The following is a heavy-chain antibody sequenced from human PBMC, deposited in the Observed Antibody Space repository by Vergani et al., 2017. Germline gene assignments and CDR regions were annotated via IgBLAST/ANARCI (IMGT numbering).Heavy chain of an antibody. CDR2: IYSGGST. CDR3: AKDPYYYDSSGYYSD. Sequence: EVQLLESGGGLVQPGGSLRLSCAASGFTVSSNYMSWVRQAPGKGLEWVSVIYSGGSTYYADSVKGRFTISRDNSKNTLYLQMNSLRAEDTAVYYCAKDPYYYDSSGYYSDWGQGTLVTVSS. CDR1: GFTVSSNY. J-gene: IGHJ4*02. D-gene: IGHD3-22*01. V-gene: IGHV3-66*02.